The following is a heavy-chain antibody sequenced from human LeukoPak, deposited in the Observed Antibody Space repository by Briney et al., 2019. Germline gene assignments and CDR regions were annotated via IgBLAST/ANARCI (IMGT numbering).Heavy chain of an antibody. CDR2: SYYSGAT. V-gene: IGHV4-61*01. CDR1: GDPISTNNNYK. J-gene: IGHJ4*02. Sequence: PSETLSLTCTVSGDPISTNNNYKWSWIRQTPGKGLEWIGYSYYSGATNYNPTLKSRITISVDTSKSQFSLKLSFVTAADTALYYCAREYSAFDYWGQGTLVTVSS. D-gene: IGHD1-26*01. CDR3: AREYSAFDY.